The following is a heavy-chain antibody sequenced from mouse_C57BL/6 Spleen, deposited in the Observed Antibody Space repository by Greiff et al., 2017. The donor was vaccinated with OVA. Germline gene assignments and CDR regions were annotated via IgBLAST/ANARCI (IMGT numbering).Heavy chain of an antibody. CDR1: GYTFTSYW. Sequence: QVQLQQPGAELVRPGASVKLSCKASGYTFTSYWMHWVTQRPGRGLEWIGTIDPNSGGTNYNEKFKSKATLTVDKTSSTAYMQLSSLTSEDAAVYYCARSGTCYDAMDYWGQGTSVTVSS. D-gene: IGHD3-3*01. CDR3: ARSGTCYDAMDY. CDR2: IDPNSGGT. V-gene: IGHV1-72*01. J-gene: IGHJ4*01.